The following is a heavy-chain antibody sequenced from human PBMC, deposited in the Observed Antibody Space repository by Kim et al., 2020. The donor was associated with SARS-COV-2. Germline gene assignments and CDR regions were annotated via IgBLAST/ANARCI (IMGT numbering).Heavy chain of an antibody. CDR3: ARIAEPLGRFGEFVDY. D-gene: IGHD3-10*01. Sequence: SETLSLTCTVSGGSISSGGYYWSWIRQHPGKGLEWIGYIYYSGSTYYNPSLKSRVTISVDTSKNQFSLKLSSVTAADTAVYYCARIAEPLGRFGEFVDYWGQGTLVTVSS. V-gene: IGHV4-31*03. CDR1: GGSISSGGYY. CDR2: IYYSGST. J-gene: IGHJ4*02.